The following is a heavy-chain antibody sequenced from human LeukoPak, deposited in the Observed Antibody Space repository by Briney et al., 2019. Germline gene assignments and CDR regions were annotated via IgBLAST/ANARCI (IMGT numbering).Heavy chain of an antibody. V-gene: IGHV4-34*01. J-gene: IGHJ4*02. CDR1: GGSFSGYD. Sequence: SETLSLTCAVYGGSFSGYDWSWIRQPPGKGLEWIGEINHSGSTNYNPSLKSRVTISVDTSKNQFSLKLSSVTAADTAVYYCAREARRYGSYWGQGTLVTVSS. CDR2: INHSGST. D-gene: IGHD3-9*01. CDR3: AREARRYGSY.